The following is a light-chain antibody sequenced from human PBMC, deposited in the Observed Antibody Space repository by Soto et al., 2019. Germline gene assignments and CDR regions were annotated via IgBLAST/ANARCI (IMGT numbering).Light chain of an antibody. J-gene: IGLJ2*01. V-gene: IGLV2-8*01. CDR2: EVS. CDR3: SSYAGSKTL. Sequence: QSALTQPPSASGSPEQSVTISCTGTSSDVGGYNYVPWYQQHPGKAPKLMIYEVSKRPSGVPDRFSGSKSGNTASLTVSGLQAEDEADYYCSSYAGSKTLFGGGTKLTVL. CDR1: SSDVGGYNY.